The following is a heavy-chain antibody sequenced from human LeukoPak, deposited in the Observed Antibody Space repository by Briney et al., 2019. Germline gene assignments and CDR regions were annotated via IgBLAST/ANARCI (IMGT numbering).Heavy chain of an antibody. CDR3: ARDKDYFDSGGAFDI. V-gene: IGHV4-59*01. Sequence: SETLSLTCTVSGGSISSYYWSWIRQPPGKGLEWIGYIDNSGSTNYNPSLKSRVTISADTSKNQFSLKLSSVTAADTAVYYCARDKDYFDSGGAFDIWGQGTMVTVSS. J-gene: IGHJ3*02. D-gene: IGHD3-22*01. CDR2: IDNSGST. CDR1: GGSISSYY.